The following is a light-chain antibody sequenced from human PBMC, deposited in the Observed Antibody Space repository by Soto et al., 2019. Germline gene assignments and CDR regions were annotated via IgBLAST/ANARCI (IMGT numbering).Light chain of an antibody. V-gene: IGKV1D-13*01. CDR1: QGISSA. J-gene: IGKJ5*01. CDR3: QQFNNLIT. CDR2: DAS. Sequence: AIQLTQAPSSLSASVGDRVTITGRASQGISSALAWYQQKPGKAPKLLIYDASSLESGVPSRFSGSGSGTDFTLTISSLQPEDFATYYCQQFNNLITFGQGTRLEIK.